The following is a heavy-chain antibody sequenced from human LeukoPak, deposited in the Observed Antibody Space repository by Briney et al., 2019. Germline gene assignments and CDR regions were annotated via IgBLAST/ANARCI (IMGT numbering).Heavy chain of an antibody. CDR1: GGSISSYY. D-gene: IGHD1-26*01. V-gene: IGHV4-4*07. CDR3: ARGYSNSGSYVGWFDP. J-gene: IGHJ5*02. Sequence: SETLSLTCTVSGGSISSYYWSWIRQPAGKGLEWVGRIYTSGSTNYNPSPKSRVTMSVDTSKNQFSLKRSSVTAADTAVYYWARGYSNSGSYVGWFDPWGQGTLVTVSS. CDR2: IYTSGST.